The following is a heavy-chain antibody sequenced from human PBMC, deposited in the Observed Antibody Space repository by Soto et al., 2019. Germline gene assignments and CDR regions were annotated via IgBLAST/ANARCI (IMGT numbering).Heavy chain of an antibody. CDR1: GGTFSSYA. D-gene: IGHD6-6*01. V-gene: IGHV1-69*06. Sequence: SVKVSCKASGGTFSSYAISWVRQAPGQGLEWMGGIIPIFGTANYAQKFQGRVTITADKSTSTAYMELSSLRSEDTAVYYCARDHGPYSSSSLDYWGQGTLVTVSS. J-gene: IGHJ4*02. CDR2: IIPIFGTA. CDR3: ARDHGPYSSSSLDY.